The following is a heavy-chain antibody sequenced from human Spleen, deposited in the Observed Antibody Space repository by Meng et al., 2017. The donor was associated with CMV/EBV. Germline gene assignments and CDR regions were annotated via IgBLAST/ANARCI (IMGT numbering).Heavy chain of an antibody. CDR1: GFTISTYA. CDR2: ITSSSNYM. V-gene: IGHV3-21*01. Sequence: CCAASGFTISTYALIWVRQAPEKGLEWVSSITSSSNYMYYADSVKGRFTISRDNAKNSLYLQMNSLRAEDTAVYYCAREDTYDAFDIWGQGTMVTVS. CDR3: AREDTYDAFDI. J-gene: IGHJ3*02.